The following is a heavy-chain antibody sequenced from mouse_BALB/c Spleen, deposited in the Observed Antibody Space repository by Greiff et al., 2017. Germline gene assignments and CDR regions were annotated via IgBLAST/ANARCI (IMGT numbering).Heavy chain of an antibody. Sequence: EVQRVESGGGLVKPGGSLKLSCAASGFTFSSYTMSWVRQTPEKRLEWVATISSGGGNTYYPDSVKGRFTISRDNAKNNLYLQMSSLRSEDTALYYCARGGNYFDYWGQGTTLTVSS. V-gene: IGHV5-9*03. CDR3: ARGGNYFDY. CDR2: ISSGGGNT. CDR1: GFTFSSYT. J-gene: IGHJ2*01.